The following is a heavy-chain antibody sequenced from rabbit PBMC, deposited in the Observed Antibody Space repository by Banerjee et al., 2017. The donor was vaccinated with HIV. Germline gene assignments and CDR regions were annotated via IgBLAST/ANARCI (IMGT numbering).Heavy chain of an antibody. J-gene: IGHJ4*01. CDR2: INALTGKA. V-gene: IGHV1S45*01. D-gene: IGHD4-1*01. Sequence: QQQLVESGGGLVKPGASLTLTCKASGFSFSNKAVMCWVRQAPGKGLEWIACINALTGKAVDASWAKGLFTFPKASPTTVRLQMSRLRAAQAATCCCARDSDCVIGWKCGWWGPGTLVTVS. CDR1: GFSFSNKAV. CDR3: ARDSDCVIGWKCGW.